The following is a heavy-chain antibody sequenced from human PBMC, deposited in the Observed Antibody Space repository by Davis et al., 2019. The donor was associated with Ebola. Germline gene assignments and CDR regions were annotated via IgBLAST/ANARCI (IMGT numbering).Heavy chain of an antibody. CDR1: GGSSSGYY. J-gene: IGHJ4*02. CDR3: ASNFDWTVFDY. CDR2: INHSGST. V-gene: IGHV4-34*01. Sequence: MPSETLSPTFPLHGGSSSGYYWSWIRQPPGKGLEWIGEINHSGSTNYNPSLKSRVTISVDTSKNQFSLKLSSVTAADTAVYYCASNFDWTVFDYWGQGTLVTVSS. D-gene: IGHD3-9*01.